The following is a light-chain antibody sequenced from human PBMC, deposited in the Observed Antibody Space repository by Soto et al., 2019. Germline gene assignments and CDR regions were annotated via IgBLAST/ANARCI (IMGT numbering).Light chain of an antibody. V-gene: IGKV3-20*01. Sequence: EIVLTQSPGTLSLSPGERATLSCRASQSVSSSYLAWYQQKPGQAPRLLIYGASRWATGIPDRFSGSGSGTDFTLTISRLEPEDFAVYYCQQYGSSPQTFGQGTRLEIK. CDR1: QSVSSSY. J-gene: IGKJ5*01. CDR2: GAS. CDR3: QQYGSSPQT.